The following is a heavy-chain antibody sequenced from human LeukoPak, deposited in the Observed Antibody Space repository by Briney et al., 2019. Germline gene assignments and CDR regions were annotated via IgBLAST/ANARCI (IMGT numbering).Heavy chain of an antibody. V-gene: IGHV1-69*01. CDR3: GRTRFSNIGVELRDYYYYYMDV. Sequence: ASVKVSYKASGGTFSNYAISLVRQAPGQGLEWMGGIIPFIDTANYAQKLQGRVTITADESTSTAYMELSSLRSEDTAVYYCGRTRFSNIGVELRDYYYYYMDVWGKGTTVTVSS. CDR2: IIPFIDTA. CDR1: GGTFSNYA. D-gene: IGHD1-7*01. J-gene: IGHJ6*03.